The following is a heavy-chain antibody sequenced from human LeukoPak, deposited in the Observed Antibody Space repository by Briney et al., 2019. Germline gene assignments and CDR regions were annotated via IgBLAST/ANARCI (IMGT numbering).Heavy chain of an antibody. J-gene: IGHJ3*02. D-gene: IGHD3-22*01. Sequence: ASVKVSCKASGYTFTSYAMHWVRQAPGQRLEWMGWINAGNGNTKYSQKFQGRVTITRDTSASTAHMELSSLRSEDTAVYYCARDSSSGYYPAPDAFDIWGQGTMVTVSS. V-gene: IGHV1-3*01. CDR1: GYTFTSYA. CDR2: INAGNGNT. CDR3: ARDSSSGYYPAPDAFDI.